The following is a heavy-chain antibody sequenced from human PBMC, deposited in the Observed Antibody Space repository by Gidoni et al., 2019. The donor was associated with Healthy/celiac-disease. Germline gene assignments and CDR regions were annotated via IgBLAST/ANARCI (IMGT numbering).Heavy chain of an antibody. CDR3: AKDGNYYFDY. Sequence: EVQLVESGGGVVQPGGSLRLSCPPSGFTFDDYAMHWVRQAPGKGLEWVSLISGDGGSTYYADSVKGRFTISRDNSKNSLYLQMNSLRTEDTALYYCAKDGNYYFDYWGQGTLVTVSS. J-gene: IGHJ4*02. V-gene: IGHV3-43*02. CDR2: ISGDGGST. CDR1: GFTFDDYA.